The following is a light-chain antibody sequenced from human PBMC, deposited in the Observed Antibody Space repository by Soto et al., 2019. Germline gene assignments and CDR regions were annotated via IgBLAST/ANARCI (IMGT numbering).Light chain of an antibody. CDR2: GAS. V-gene: IGKV3-15*01. CDR1: QSINNN. J-gene: IGKJ4*01. CDR3: QHYNDWPLT. Sequence: EIVMTQSPATLSVSPGERATLSCRASQSINNNLAWYQQKRGQGPRLLIYGASSRATGTPARFSGSGSGTGFTLTISILQSEDFAIYYCQHYNDWPLTFGGGTKVEIK.